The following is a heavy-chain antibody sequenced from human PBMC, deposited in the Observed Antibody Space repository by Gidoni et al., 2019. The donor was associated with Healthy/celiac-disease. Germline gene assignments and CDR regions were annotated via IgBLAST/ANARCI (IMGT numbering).Heavy chain of an antibody. J-gene: IGHJ4*02. D-gene: IGHD6-19*01. CDR1: GLAFSGYW. Sequence: EVQLVESGGGLVQPGGSLRLSCAPPGLAFSGYWMHWGRQAPGKGRVWVSRINSDGSSTSYADSVKGRFTISRDNAKNTLYLQMNSLRAEDTAVYYCAREGSGWSESADYWGQGTLVTVSS. CDR2: INSDGSST. V-gene: IGHV3-74*01. CDR3: AREGSGWSESADY.